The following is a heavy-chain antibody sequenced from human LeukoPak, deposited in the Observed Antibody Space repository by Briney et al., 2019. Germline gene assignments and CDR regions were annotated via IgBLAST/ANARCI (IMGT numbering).Heavy chain of an antibody. V-gene: IGHV3-23*01. CDR3: AKDYCRDGNCPFPFLDS. Sequence: GGSLRLSCVASGFTFGKYWMSWVHQAPGKGLEWVSIITGTGGKYYGDSVKGRFVLSRDNSKNTVYMQMSSLRAEDTATYYCAKDYCRDGNCPFPFLDSWGQGTQVTVSS. CDR1: GFTFGKYW. D-gene: IGHD2-15*01. J-gene: IGHJ4*02. CDR2: ITGTGGK.